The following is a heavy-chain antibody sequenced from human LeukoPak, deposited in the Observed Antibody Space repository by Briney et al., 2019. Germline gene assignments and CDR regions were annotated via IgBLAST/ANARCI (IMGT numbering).Heavy chain of an antibody. V-gene: IGHV1-18*01. CDR3: AGQGGYAWSWFDP. Sequence: GASVKVSCKASAYTFTSFGISWVRQAPGQGLEWVGWISPYNGNTKYPQTFQGRVIMTTDTATTTVYMELRSLTSDDTAMYYCAGQGGYAWSWFDPWGQGTLVTVSS. CDR2: ISPYNGNT. J-gene: IGHJ5*02. CDR1: AYTFTSFG. D-gene: IGHD3-3*01.